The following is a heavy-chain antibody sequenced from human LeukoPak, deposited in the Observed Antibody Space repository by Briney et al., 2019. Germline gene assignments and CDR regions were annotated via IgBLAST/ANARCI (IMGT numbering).Heavy chain of an antibody. V-gene: IGHV3-21*01. CDR1: GFTFSSYS. CDR2: ISSSSSYI. D-gene: IGHD2-8*01. CDR3: ARDGRTNGYYYSDY. J-gene: IGHJ4*02. Sequence: PGGSLRLSCAASGFTFSSYSMNWVRQAPGKGLEWVSSISSSSSYIYYADSVKGRFTISRDNAKNSLYLQMNSLRAEDTAVYYCARDGRTNGYYYSDYWGQGTLVTVSS.